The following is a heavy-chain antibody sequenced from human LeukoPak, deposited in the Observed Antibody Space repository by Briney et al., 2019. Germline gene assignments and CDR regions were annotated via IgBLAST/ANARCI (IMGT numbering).Heavy chain of an antibody. Sequence: PGGSLRLSCAASGFTFTTYWMGWVRQAPGKGLEWVANIKQDGSEQYYVDSVKGRFTISRDNAKNSLYLQMNSLRAEDTAVYYCARDRLWSYGGNPGYFDYWGQGTLVTVSS. CDR1: GFTFTTYW. D-gene: IGHD4-23*01. CDR2: IKQDGSEQ. J-gene: IGHJ4*02. CDR3: ARDRLWSYGGNPGYFDY. V-gene: IGHV3-7*01.